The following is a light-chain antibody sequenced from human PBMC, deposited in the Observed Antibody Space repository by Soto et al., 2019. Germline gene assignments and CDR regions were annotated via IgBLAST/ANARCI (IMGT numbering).Light chain of an antibody. CDR1: SSNIGSNT. Sequence: QSVLTQPPSASGTPGQRLTISCSGSSSNIGSNTVNWYQQLPGTAPKLLIYSNNQRPSGVPDRFSGSKSGTSASLAISGLQSEDEADYYCAAWDDSLSGGVFGGGTKVTVL. CDR2: SNN. V-gene: IGLV1-44*01. CDR3: AAWDDSLSGGV. J-gene: IGLJ2*01.